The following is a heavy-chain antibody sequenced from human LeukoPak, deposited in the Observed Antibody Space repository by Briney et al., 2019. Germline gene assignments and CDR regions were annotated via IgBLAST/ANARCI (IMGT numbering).Heavy chain of an antibody. CDR2: IYYSGST. J-gene: IGHJ4*02. CDR3: ARQGGDYSRFDY. V-gene: IGHV4-39*01. Sequence: SETLSLTCTVSGGSISSSSYYWGWIRQPPGKGLEWIGSIYYSGSTYYNPSLKSRVTISVDTSKNQFSLKLSSVTAADTAVYYCARQGGDYSRFDYWGQGTPVTVSS. D-gene: IGHD4-11*01. CDR1: GGSISSSSYY.